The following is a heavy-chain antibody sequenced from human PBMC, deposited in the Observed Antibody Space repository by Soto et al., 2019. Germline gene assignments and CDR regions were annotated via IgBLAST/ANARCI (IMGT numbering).Heavy chain of an antibody. CDR1: GFTFNNAW. V-gene: IGHV3-15*01. Sequence: GGSLRLSCAASGFTFNNAWMSWVRQAPGKGLEWVGRIKSKTDGGTTDYAAPVKGRFTISRDYSKNTLYLQMNSLNTEDTAVYYCTTARGTYGSEYFQHWGQGTLVTVSS. D-gene: IGHD4-17*01. CDR3: TTARGTYGSEYFQH. J-gene: IGHJ1*01. CDR2: IKSKTDGGTT.